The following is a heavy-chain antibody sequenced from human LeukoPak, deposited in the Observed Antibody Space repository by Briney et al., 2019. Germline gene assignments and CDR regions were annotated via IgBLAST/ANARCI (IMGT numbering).Heavy chain of an antibody. CDR3: ARGVGYYGSGNHYNPFDY. D-gene: IGHD3-10*01. J-gene: IGHJ4*02. CDR1: GYTFTGYY. Sequence: GASVKVSCKASGYTFTGYYMHWVRQAPGQGLEWMGWINPNSGGTNYAQNFQGRVTMTRDTSITTAYMELSRLRSDDTAVYYCARGVGYYGSGNHYNPFDYWGQGTLVTVSS. CDR2: INPNSGGT. V-gene: IGHV1-2*02.